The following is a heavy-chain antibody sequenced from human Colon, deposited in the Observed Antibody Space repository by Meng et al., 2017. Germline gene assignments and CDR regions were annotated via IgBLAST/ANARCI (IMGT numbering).Heavy chain of an antibody. D-gene: IGHD6-13*01. CDR2: INHSGST. J-gene: IGHJ4*02. Sequence: QGRLRQWGAGLLKPSETLSLTCAVYGGSFSDYYWRWIRQPPGKGLAWIGEINHSGSTNYNPSLKSRVTISVDTSKSQFSLKLSSVTAADTAVYYCARNSAAGVDYWGQGTLVTVAS. CDR3: ARNSAAGVDY. V-gene: IGHV4-34*01. CDR1: GGSFSDYY.